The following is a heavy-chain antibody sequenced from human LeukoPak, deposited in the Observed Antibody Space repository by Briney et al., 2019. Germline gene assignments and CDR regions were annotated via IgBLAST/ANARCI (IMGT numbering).Heavy chain of an antibody. CDR2: IYYSGST. J-gene: IGHJ4*02. CDR1: GGSISSSSYY. CDR3: ARADGDPFDY. Sequence: SETLSLTCTVSGGSISSSSYYWGWIRQPPGKGLEWIGSIYYSGSTYYNPSLKSRVTISVDTSKNQFSLKLSSVTAADTAVYYCARADGDPFDYWGQGTLVTVSS. V-gene: IGHV4-39*07. D-gene: IGHD4-17*01.